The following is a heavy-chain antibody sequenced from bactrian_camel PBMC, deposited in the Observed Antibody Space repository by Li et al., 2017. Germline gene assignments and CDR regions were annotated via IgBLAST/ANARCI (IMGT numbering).Heavy chain of an antibody. CDR3: APGWEPRPAGCSGYYG. CDR1: GFTFRIAD. CDR2: INSGGGST. J-gene: IGHJ4*01. V-gene: IGHV3S40*01. Sequence: VQLVESGGGLVQPGGSLRLSCAASGFTFRIADMSWIRQAPGKGLEWVSAINSGGGSTYYADSVKGRFSISQDIAKNTGYLQMSSLKPEDTAMYYCAPGWEPRPAGCSGYYGRGQGTQVTVS. D-gene: IGHD1*01.